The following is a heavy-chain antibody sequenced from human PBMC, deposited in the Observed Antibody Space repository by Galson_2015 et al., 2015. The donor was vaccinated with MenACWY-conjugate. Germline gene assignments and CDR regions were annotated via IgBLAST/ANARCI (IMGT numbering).Heavy chain of an antibody. CDR2: ISYDGSNK. CDR3: AKNGAAVAGTWWFDP. CDR1: GFTFSSYG. V-gene: IGHV3-30*18. D-gene: IGHD6-19*01. Sequence: SLRLSCAASGFTFSSYGMHWVRQAPGKGLEWVAVISYDGSNKYYADSVKGRFTISRDNSKNTLYLQMNSLRAEDTAVYYCAKNGAAVAGTWWFDPWGQGTLVTVSS. J-gene: IGHJ5*02.